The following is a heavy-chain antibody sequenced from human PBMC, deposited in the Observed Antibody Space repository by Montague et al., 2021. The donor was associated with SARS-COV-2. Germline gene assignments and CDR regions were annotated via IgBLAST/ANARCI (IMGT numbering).Heavy chain of an antibody. V-gene: IGHV4-59*01. CDR2: IYYSGST. J-gene: IGHJ4*02. CDR3: AREISGPHYFDY. D-gene: IGHD3-10*01. CDR1: GGSISSNY. Sequence: SETLSLTCTVSGGSISSNYWNWIRQPPGRGLEWIGYIYYSGSTNYNPSLESRVTISADTSKNHFSLKLRSVTAADTAVYYCAREISGPHYFDYWGQGTLVTVSS.